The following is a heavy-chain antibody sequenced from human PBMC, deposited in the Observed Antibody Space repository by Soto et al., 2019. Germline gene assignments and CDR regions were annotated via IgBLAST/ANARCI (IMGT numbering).Heavy chain of an antibody. V-gene: IGHV4-34*01. CDR1: PGSFSGYS. Sequence: QVQLQQWGAGLLKPSETLSLTCAVSPGSFSGYSWNWIRQPPGKGLEWLGEFNLSGSTNYNPSLKTRVTISVDTSKNQFSLRLSSVTAADTAVYYCARGFPVYSYYSYIDVWGKGTTVTISS. CDR2: FNLSGST. D-gene: IGHD2-8*01. CDR3: ARGFPVYSYYSYIDV. J-gene: IGHJ6*03.